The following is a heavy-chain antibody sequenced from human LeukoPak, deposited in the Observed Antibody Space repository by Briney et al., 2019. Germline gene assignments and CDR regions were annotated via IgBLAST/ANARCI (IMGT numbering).Heavy chain of an antibody. V-gene: IGHV4-39*01. Sequence: SETLSLTCTVSGGSISSSSYYWGWIRQPPGKGLEWIGSIYYSGGTYYNPSLKSRVTISVDTSKNQFSLKLSSVTAADTAVYYCARQGPIFGVVTLYYFDYWGQGALVTVSS. CDR3: ARQGPIFGVVTLYYFDY. J-gene: IGHJ4*02. CDR1: GGSISSSSYY. CDR2: IYYSGGT. D-gene: IGHD3-3*01.